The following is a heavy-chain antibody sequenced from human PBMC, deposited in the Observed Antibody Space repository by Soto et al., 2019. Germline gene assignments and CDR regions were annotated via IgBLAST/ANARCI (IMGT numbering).Heavy chain of an antibody. CDR3: ASARWDH. V-gene: IGHV4-4*02. Sequence: QVQLQESGPGLVKPSGTLSVTCGVLGESISSDHWWSWVRQPPGKGLEWIGEIYHSGSTNYNPSLKSRISISVDKSKNQFSLRVTSVTAADTAVYYCASARWDHWGQGTLVTVSS. CDR1: GESISSDHW. CDR2: IYHSGST. J-gene: IGHJ4*02.